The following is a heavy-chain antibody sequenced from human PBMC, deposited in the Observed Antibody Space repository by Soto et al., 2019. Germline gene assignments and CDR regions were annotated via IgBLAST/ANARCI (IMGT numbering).Heavy chain of an antibody. Sequence: GASVKVSCKASGYTFTSYGISWVRQAPGQGLEWMGWISAYNGNTNYAQKLQGRVTMTTDTSTSTAYMELRSLRSDDTAVYYCARERDDYIWGSYRPPPPHEFDYWGQGTLVTVSS. CDR1: GYTFTSYG. CDR2: ISAYNGNT. V-gene: IGHV1-18*01. CDR3: ARERDDYIWGSYRPPPPHEFDY. J-gene: IGHJ4*02. D-gene: IGHD3-16*02.